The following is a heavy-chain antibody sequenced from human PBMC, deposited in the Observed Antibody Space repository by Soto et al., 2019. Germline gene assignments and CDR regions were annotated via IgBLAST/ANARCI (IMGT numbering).Heavy chain of an antibody. J-gene: IGHJ3*02. CDR1: GFTFSSYS. CDR3: ARGYGDYIPDAFNI. CDR2: ITTYSTSI. V-gene: IGHV3-21*01. Sequence: EVQLVESGGGLDKPGGSLRLSCAASGFTFSSYSMNWVRQAPGEGLEWVSSITTYSTSIYYADPVKGRFTISRDNAKNSLFLQMNSLRAEDTAVYYCARGYGDYIPDAFNIWGQGTMVTVSS. D-gene: IGHD4-17*01.